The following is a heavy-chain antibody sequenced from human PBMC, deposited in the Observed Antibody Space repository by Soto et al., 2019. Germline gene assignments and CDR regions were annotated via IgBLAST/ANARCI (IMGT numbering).Heavy chain of an antibody. CDR2: IYTSASI. J-gene: IGHJ6*02. Sequence: PWGTLSLTCSVSGADINTYSWTWIRQPAGKGLEWIGRIYTSASINYNPSLKGRVTLSVDTSTNQASLRLASVTAADTAIYYCARDREAGYNFYYGMDVWGQGTTVTVSS. CDR3: ARDREAGYNFYYGMDV. V-gene: IGHV4-4*07. CDR1: GADINTYS. D-gene: IGHD6-19*01.